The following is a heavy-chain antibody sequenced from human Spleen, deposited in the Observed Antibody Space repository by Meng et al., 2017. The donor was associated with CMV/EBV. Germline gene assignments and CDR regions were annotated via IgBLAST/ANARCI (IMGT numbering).Heavy chain of an antibody. CDR1: GFTFDGYT. V-gene: IGHV3-74*01. CDR2: ISSDVSST. J-gene: IGHJ6*02. Sequence: GESLKISCVASGFTFDGYTMHWVRQAPGKGLVWVSRISSDVSSTTYAESVKGRFTISRDNAKNTLFLQMNSLRAEDTAVYYCVRSRYAMDVWGQGTTVTVSS. CDR3: VRSRYAMDV.